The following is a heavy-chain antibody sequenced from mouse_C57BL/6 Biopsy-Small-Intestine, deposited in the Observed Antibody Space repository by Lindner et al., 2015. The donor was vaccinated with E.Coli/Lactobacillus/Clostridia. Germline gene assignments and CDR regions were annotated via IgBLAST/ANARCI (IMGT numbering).Heavy chain of an antibody. CDR3: TRMGYDYPFAY. CDR1: GYTFTSHW. V-gene: IGHV1-5*01. CDR2: IYPGSSDT. D-gene: IGHD2-4*01. J-gene: IGHJ3*01. Sequence: VQLQESGTVLARPGASVKMSCKTSGYTFTSHWMHWVKQRPGQGLEWIGAIYPGSSDTSYNQKFKGKAKLTAVTSASTAYMELSSLTNEDSTVYYCTRMGYDYPFAYWGQGTLVTVSA.